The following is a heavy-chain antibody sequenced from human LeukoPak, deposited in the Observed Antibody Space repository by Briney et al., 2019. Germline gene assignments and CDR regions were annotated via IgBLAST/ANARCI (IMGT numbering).Heavy chain of an antibody. Sequence: ASVKVSCKASGGTFSSYAISWVRQAPGQGLEWMGGIIPIFGTANYAQKFQGRVTITADESTSTAYMELSSLRSEDTAVYYCARDATSERRVVPTLDYWGQGILVTVSS. CDR1: GGTFSSYA. CDR3: ARDATSERRVVPTLDY. D-gene: IGHD1-1*01. V-gene: IGHV1-69*13. J-gene: IGHJ4*02. CDR2: IIPIFGTA.